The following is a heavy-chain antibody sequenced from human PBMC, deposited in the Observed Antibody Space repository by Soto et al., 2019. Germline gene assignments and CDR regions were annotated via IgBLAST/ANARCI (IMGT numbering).Heavy chain of an antibody. CDR2: IYYSGST. Sequence: PSETLSLTCAVSGGSISSSSYYWGWIRQPPGKGLEWIGNIYYSGSTKYNPSLKSRLTMSVDTSKNQFSLKLSSVTAADTAVYYCARLSLSLVGEAANAPYYYLGMDVWGQGTTVTVSS. D-gene: IGHD2-15*01. V-gene: IGHV4-39*01. CDR3: ARLSLSLVGEAANAPYYYLGMDV. CDR1: GGSISSSSYY. J-gene: IGHJ6*02.